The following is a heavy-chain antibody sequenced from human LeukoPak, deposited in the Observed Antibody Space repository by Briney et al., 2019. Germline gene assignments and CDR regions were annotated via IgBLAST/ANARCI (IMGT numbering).Heavy chain of an antibody. CDR3: AKGRGIAVAGTRNYYFDY. V-gene: IGHV3-23*01. J-gene: IGHJ4*02. D-gene: IGHD6-19*01. CDR1: GFTFSSYA. CDR2: ISGSGGST. Sequence: GGSLRLSCAASGFTFSSYAMSWVRQAPGKGLEWVSAISGSGGSTYYADSVKGRFTISRDNSKNTLYLQMNSLRAEDTAVYYCAKGRGIAVAGTRNYYFDYWGQGTLVTLSS.